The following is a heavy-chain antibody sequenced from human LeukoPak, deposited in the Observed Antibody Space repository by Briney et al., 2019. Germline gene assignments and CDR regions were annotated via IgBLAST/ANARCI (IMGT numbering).Heavy chain of an antibody. V-gene: IGHV3-21*01. CDR1: GFTFSNYN. CDR3: AKGRRYSGSTGFDY. D-gene: IGHD1-26*01. J-gene: IGHJ4*02. Sequence: GGSLRLSCAVSGFTFSNYNMDWVRQAPGKGLEWVSSITSSSSFIYYADSVKGRFTISRDNAKNSLYLQMNSLRAEDTAVYYCAKGRRYSGSTGFDYWGQGTLVTVSS. CDR2: ITSSSSFI.